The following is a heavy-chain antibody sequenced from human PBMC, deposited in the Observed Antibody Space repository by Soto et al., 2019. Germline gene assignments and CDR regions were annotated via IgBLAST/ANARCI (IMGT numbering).Heavy chain of an antibody. V-gene: IGHV3-33*01. J-gene: IGHJ6*02. Sequence: GGSLRLSCAASGFTFSSYGMHWVRQAPGKGLEWVAVIWYDGSNKYYADSVKGRFTISRDNSKNTLYLQMNSLRAEDTAVYYCARAGIPAAIHYYYYYGMDVWGQGTTVTVSS. CDR1: GFTFSSYG. CDR3: ARAGIPAAIHYYYYYGMDV. D-gene: IGHD2-2*01. CDR2: IWYDGSNK.